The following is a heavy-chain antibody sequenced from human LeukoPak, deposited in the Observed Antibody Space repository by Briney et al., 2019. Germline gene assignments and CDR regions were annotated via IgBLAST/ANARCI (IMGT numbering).Heavy chain of an antibody. J-gene: IGHJ4*02. D-gene: IGHD4-17*01. CDR2: IIPILGIA. V-gene: IGHV1-69*04. Sequence: ASVKVSCKASGGTFSSYAISWVRQAPGQGLEWMGRIIPILGIANYAQKFQGRVTMTTDTSTSTAYMELRSLRSDDTAVYYCARDSAYGDYECYWGQGTLVTVSS. CDR3: ARDSAYGDYECY. CDR1: GGTFSSYA.